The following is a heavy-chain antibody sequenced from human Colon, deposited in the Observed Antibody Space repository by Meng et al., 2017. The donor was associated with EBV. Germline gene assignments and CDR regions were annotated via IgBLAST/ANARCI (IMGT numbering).Heavy chain of an antibody. Sequence: QVSLERCGAGLLKPSEHLSLNRAVLGGSFSGHYWNWIRQPPGKGLEWIGEINHSGSTNYNPSLKSRVTISTDTSKNQFSLKVKSVTAADTAVYFCARLYPPDQWLLTSDTSEYWGQGTLVTVSS. V-gene: IGHV4-34*01. CDR1: GGSFSGHY. D-gene: IGHD6-19*01. J-gene: IGHJ4*02. CDR3: ARLYPPDQWLLTSDTSEY. CDR2: INHSGST.